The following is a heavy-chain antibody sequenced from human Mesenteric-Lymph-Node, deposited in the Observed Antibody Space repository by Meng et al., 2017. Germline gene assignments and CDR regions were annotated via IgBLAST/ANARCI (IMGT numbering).Heavy chain of an antibody. CDR3: TRDRETVLLWLENHYYYGMDD. CDR1: GCSFSSYA. V-gene: IGHV3-30*04. J-gene: IGHJ6*02. Sequence: SCKASGCSFSSYAMHWVRQAPGKGLEWVAVISYDGSNKYYAASVKGRFTISRDNSKNTPNLQMNSLRAEVTAVYYYTRDRETVLLWLENHYYYGMDDWGQGTTVTVSS. CDR2: ISYDGSNK. D-gene: IGHD3-10*01.